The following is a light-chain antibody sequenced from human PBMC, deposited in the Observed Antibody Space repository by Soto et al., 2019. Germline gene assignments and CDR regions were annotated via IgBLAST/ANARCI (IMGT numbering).Light chain of an antibody. CDR3: QRDKNWPLT. J-gene: IGKJ4*01. Sequence: EIVMTQSPATLSVSPGERATLSCRASQGIGDTLAWYQQKPGQTPRLLIYDTSTRATGVPARFSGSRSGAEFTLTINSLQSEDCGVYYCQRDKNWPLTFGGGTKVEVK. V-gene: IGKV3-15*01. CDR1: QGIGDT. CDR2: DTS.